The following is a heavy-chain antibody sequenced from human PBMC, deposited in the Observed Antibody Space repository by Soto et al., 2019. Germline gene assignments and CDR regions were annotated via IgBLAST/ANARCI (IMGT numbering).Heavy chain of an antibody. V-gene: IGHV1-8*01. D-gene: IGHD2-21*01. Sequence: QVQLVQSGAEVKKPGASVKVSCKASGYTFTSYDINWVRQAIGQGLDGGGWMNPNSGNTGYTQEFQGRVNMTRKTSIGTAYMELSSLRCEDTAVYYCARERFEWCGDCYPGFYPWGQGTLVPGSS. J-gene: IGHJ5*02. CDR3: ARERFEWCGDCYPGFYP. CDR2: MNPNSGNT. CDR1: GYTFTSYD.